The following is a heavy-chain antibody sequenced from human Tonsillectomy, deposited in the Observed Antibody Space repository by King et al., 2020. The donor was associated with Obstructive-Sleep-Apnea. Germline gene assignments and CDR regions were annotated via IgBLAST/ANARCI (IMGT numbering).Heavy chain of an antibody. CDR2: ISGSGGST. J-gene: IGHJ4*02. Sequence: VQLVESGGALVQPGGSLRLSCAASGFTFSSYAMTWVRQAPGKGLEWVSGISGSGGSTYYADSVKGRFTNPRYNSKNTLYLQMNSLTAEDTAVYHCAKGGIGAFWSGYFDSWGQGTLVTVSS. CDR3: AKGGIGAFWSGYFDS. V-gene: IGHV3-23*04. D-gene: IGHD3-3*01. CDR1: GFTFSSYA.